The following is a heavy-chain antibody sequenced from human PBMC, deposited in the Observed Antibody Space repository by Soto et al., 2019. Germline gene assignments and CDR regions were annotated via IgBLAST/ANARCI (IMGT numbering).Heavy chain of an antibody. CDR3: ARHWGFWADY. J-gene: IGHJ4*02. CDR1: GGSIRSYY. CDR2: IYYSGST. Sequence: SETLSLTCTVSGGSIRSYYWSWIRQPPGKGLEWIGYIYYSGSTNYNPSLKSRVTISVDTSKNQFSLKLSSVTAADTAVYYCARHWGFWADYWGQGTLVTVSS. V-gene: IGHV4-59*08. D-gene: IGHD3-16*01.